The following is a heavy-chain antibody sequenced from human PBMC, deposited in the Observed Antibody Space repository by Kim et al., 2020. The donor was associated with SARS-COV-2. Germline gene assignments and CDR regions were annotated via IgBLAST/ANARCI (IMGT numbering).Heavy chain of an antibody. CDR2: IIPIFGTA. D-gene: IGHD2-2*01. Sequence: SVKVSCKASGGTFSSYAISWVRQAPGQGLEWMGGIIPIFGTANYAQKFQGRVTITADESTSTAYMELSSLRSEDTAVYYCAGVGQLPYYYYYGMDVWGQGTTVTVSS. CDR1: GGTFSSYA. V-gene: IGHV1-69*13. J-gene: IGHJ6*02. CDR3: AGVGQLPYYYYYGMDV.